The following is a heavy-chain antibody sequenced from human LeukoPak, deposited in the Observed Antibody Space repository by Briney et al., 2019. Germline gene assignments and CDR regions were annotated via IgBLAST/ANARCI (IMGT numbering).Heavy chain of an antibody. CDR1: GFTFSSNW. J-gene: IGHJ3*02. CDR3: ARDGGYGVNAAFDI. D-gene: IGHD4-23*01. CDR2: ISSRSSAI. V-gene: IGHV3-48*02. Sequence: GGSLRLSCAASGFTFSSNWMSWVRQAPGKGLEWISYISSRSSAIYYADSVKGRFTISRDNAKNSLYLQMNSLGDEDTAVYYCARDGGYGVNAAFDIWGQGTMVTVSS.